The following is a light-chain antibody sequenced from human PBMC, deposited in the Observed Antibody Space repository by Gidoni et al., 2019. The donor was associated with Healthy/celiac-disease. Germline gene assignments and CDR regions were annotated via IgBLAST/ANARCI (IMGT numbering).Light chain of an antibody. CDR3: QQSYSTPLT. CDR2: AAS. V-gene: IGKV1-39*01. J-gene: IGKJ3*01. CDR1: QSISSY. Sequence: DIQMTQSPPSLSASVGDRVTITCRASQSISSYLNWYQQKPGKAPKLRIYAASSLQSGVPSRFSGSGSGTDFTLTISSLQPEDFATYYCQQSYSTPLTFGPGTKVDIK.